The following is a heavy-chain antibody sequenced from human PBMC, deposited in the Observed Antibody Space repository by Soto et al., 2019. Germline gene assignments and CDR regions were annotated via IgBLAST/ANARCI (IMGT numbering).Heavy chain of an antibody. CDR1: GGSISSYY. CDR2: IYYSGST. D-gene: IGHD3-10*01. CDR3: AGYLRSYRGGAHY. V-gene: IGHV4-59*08. Sequence: QVQLQESGPGLVKPSETLSLTCTVSGGSISSYYWSWIRQPPGKGLEWIGYIYYSGSTNYNPSLKSRVTISVDTSKNQSSLTLSSVTAADTAVYYCAGYLRSYRGGAHYGGQGTLVTVSS. J-gene: IGHJ4*02.